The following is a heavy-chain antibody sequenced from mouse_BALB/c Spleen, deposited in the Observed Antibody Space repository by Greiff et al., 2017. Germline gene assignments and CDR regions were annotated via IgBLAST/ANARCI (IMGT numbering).Heavy chain of an antibody. CDR3: ARLHGGYYFDY. V-gene: IGHV5-6*01. CDR1: GFTFSSYG. J-gene: IGHJ2*01. CDR2: ISSGGSYT. Sequence: EVQVVESGGDLVKPGGSLKLSCAASGFTFSSYGMSWVRQTPDKRLEWVATISSGGSYTYYPDSVKGRFTISRDNAKNTLYLQMSSLKSEDTAMYYCARLHGGYYFDYWGQGTTLTVSS.